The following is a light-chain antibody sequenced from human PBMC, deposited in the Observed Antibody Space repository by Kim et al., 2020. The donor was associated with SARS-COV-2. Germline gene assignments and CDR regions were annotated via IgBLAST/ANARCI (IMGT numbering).Light chain of an antibody. J-gene: IGLJ3*02. V-gene: IGLV1-47*01. CDR3: AAWDDSLSGWV. CDR1: SSNIGSNY. CDR2: RNN. Sequence: ELTQPPSASGTPGQRVTISCSGSSSNIGSNYVYWYQQLPRTAPKLLIYRNNQRPSGVPDRFSGSKSGTSASLAISGLRSEDEADYYCAAWDDSLSGWVFGGGTQLTVL.